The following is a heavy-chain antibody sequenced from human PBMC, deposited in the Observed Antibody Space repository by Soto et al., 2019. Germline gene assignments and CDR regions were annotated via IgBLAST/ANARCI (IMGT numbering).Heavy chain of an antibody. CDR3: ARVRYSSSCGVCRRFEY. J-gene: IGHJ4*02. D-gene: IGHD6-13*01. Sequence: QVQLVESGGGLVKPGGSLRLSCAASGFTFSDYYMTWIRQGPGKGLEWVSYISGSSSNTNYADYVKGRFNIFRDNAKNSLYLQMNSLRAEDTAVYYCARVRYSSSCGVCRRFEYWGKGTLVTVSS. CDR1: GFTFSDYY. CDR2: ISGSSSNT. V-gene: IGHV3-11*05.